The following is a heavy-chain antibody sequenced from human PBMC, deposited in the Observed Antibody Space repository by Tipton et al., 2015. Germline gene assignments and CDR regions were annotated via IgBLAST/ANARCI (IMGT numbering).Heavy chain of an antibody. CDR2: IYYTGST. J-gene: IGHJ6*02. CDR1: GGSISSYY. V-gene: IGHV4-59*07. D-gene: IGHD2-2*01. Sequence: TLSLTCTVSGGSISSYYWSWIRQPPGKGLEWIGYIYYTGSTNYNPSLKSRVTMSIDTSKNQLALKLTSVTAADTAVYYCARSRTNIVVVPADYGMDVWGQGTTVTVSS. CDR3: ARSRTNIVVVPADYGMDV.